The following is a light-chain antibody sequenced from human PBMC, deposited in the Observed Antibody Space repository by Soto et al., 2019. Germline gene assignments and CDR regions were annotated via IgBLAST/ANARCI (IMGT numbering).Light chain of an antibody. J-gene: IGLJ1*01. CDR2: TNN. V-gene: IGLV1-44*01. Sequence: QSVLTQPPSASGTPGQRVTVSCSGSTSDIGNNAVNWFQHLPGTAPRLLIYTNNQRPSGVPDRFSGSKSGTSASLAISGLQSEDEATYYCATWHDSFYVFGTGTKLTVL. CDR3: ATWHDSFYV. CDR1: TSDIGNNA.